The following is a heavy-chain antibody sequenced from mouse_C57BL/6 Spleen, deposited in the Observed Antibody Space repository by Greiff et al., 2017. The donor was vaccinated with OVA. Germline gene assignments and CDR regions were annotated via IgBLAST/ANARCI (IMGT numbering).Heavy chain of an antibody. CDR3: ARSDSFWFAY. J-gene: IGHJ3*01. D-gene: IGHD3-2*01. Sequence: VQLQQSGPELVKPGASVKISCKASGYTFTDYYMNWVKQSHGKSLEWIGDINPNNGGTSYNQKFKGKATLTVDKSSSTAYMELRSLTSEDSAVYYCARSDSFWFAYWGQGTLVTVSA. CDR1: GYTFTDYY. V-gene: IGHV1-26*01. CDR2: INPNNGGT.